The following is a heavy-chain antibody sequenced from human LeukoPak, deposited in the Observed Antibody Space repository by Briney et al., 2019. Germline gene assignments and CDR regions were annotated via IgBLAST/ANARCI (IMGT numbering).Heavy chain of an antibody. D-gene: IGHD5-18*01. CDR1: GGSNSRSSYY. CDR3: ARAGIHLSLYYFYY. J-gene: IGHJ4*02. CDR2: IYYSGST. V-gene: IGHV4-39*01. Sequence: PSETLSLTCTVVGGSNSRSSYYWGWIRQPPGKGLEWIGSIYYSGSTYYNPSLKSRVTISVDTSKNQFSLKLSSVTAADTAVYYCARAGIHLSLYYFYYWGQGTLVTVSS.